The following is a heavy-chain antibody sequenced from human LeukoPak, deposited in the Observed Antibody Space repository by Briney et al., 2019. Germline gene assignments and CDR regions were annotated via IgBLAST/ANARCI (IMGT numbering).Heavy chain of an antibody. CDR2: ISGSGGST. CDR3: AKDSPHIVVVPAANYYYYYGMDV. J-gene: IGHJ6*02. D-gene: IGHD2-2*01. CDR1: GFTFSSYA. Sequence: GGSLRLSCAASGFTFSSYAMSWVRQAPGKGLEWVSAISGSGGSTYYADSVKGRFTISRDNSKNTLYLQMNSLRAEDTAVYYCAKDSPHIVVVPAANYYYYYGMDVWGQGTMVTVSS. V-gene: IGHV3-23*01.